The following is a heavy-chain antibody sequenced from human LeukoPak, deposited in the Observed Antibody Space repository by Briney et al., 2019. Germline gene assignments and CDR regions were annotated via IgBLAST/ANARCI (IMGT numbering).Heavy chain of an antibody. CDR3: AKIRCSSAICPSRPIDY. CDR2: ISWNSGTI. J-gene: IGHJ4*02. V-gene: IGHV3-9*01. Sequence: GGSLRLSCAASGFTFDDYAMHWVRQPPGKGLEWVSGISWNSGTIGYAESVKGRFTISRDNAKNSLYLQMNSLRVEDTALYYCAKIRCSSAICPSRPIDYWGQGTLVTVSS. D-gene: IGHD2-2*01. CDR1: GFTFDDYA.